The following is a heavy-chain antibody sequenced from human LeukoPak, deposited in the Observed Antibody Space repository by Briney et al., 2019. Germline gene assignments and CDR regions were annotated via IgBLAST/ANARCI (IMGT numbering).Heavy chain of an antibody. CDR3: ARVDYGDYGFDY. CDR1: GFTFSNYG. V-gene: IGHV3-23*01. J-gene: IGHJ4*02. Sequence: PGGSLRLSCAASGFTFSNYGMSWVRQAPGKGLEWVSGISGSGDSTFYADPVKGRFTISRDNSKNTLYLQMNSLRAEDTAVYYCARVDYGDYGFDYWGQGTLVTVSS. D-gene: IGHD4-17*01. CDR2: ISGSGDST.